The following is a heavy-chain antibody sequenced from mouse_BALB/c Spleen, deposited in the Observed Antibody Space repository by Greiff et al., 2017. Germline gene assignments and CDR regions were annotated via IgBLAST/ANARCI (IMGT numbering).Heavy chain of an antibody. V-gene: IGHV5-15*02. J-gene: IGHJ2*01. D-gene: IGHD1-2*01. Sequence: EVMLVESGGGLVQPGGSRKLSCAASGFTFSDYGMAWVRQAPGKGPEWVAFISNLAYSIYYADTVTGRFTISRENAKNTLYLEMSSLRSEDTAMYYCARGLRPGIFDYWGQGTTLTVSS. CDR1: GFTFSDYG. CDR3: ARGLRPGIFDY. CDR2: ISNLAYSI.